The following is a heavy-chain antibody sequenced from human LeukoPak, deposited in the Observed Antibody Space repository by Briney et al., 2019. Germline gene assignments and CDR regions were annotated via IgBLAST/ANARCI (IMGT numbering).Heavy chain of an antibody. CDR3: AKRGVVIRVILVGFHKQDYYFDS. J-gene: IGHJ4*02. CDR2: ICDSGGSK. CDR1: GITLSNYG. Sequence: GGTLTLSCAVSGITLSNYGMSWVRQAPGKGLEWIAGICDSGGSKYYPLPVKGRFTISRDNPKNTLFLQMNSLRVEDTAVYFCAKRGVVIRVILVGFHKQDYYFDSYGQGALVTVSS. D-gene: IGHD3-22*01. V-gene: IGHV3-23*01.